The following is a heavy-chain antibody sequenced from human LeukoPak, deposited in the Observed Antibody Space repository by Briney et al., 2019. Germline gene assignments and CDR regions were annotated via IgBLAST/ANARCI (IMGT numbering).Heavy chain of an antibody. CDR2: INHSGST. J-gene: IGHJ4*02. CDR3: AGREGFIGY. V-gene: IGHV4-34*01. Sequence: PSETLSLTCAVYGGSFSGYYWSWNRQPPGKGLEWIGEINHSGSTNYNPSLKSRVTISVDTSKNQFSLKLSSVTAADTAVYYCAGREGFIGYWGQGTLVTVSS. CDR1: GGSFSGYY. D-gene: IGHD5-24*01.